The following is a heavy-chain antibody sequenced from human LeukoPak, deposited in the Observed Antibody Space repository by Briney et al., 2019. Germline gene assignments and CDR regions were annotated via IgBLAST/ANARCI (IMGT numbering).Heavy chain of an antibody. CDR1: GFTFSSYG. Sequence: GGSLRLSCAASGFTFSSYGMHWVRQAPGKGLEWVAVIWYDGSNKYYADSVKGRFTISRDNSKNTLYLQMNSLRAEDTAVYYCAKDQEGLQPAAHSDVWGKGTTVPVSS. V-gene: IGHV3-33*06. J-gene: IGHJ6*04. CDR3: AKDQEGLQPAAHSDV. D-gene: IGHD2-2*01. CDR2: IWYDGSNK.